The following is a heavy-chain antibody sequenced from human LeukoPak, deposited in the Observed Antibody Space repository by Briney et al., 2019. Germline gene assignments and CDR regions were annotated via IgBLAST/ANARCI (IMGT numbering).Heavy chain of an antibody. J-gene: IGHJ4*02. D-gene: IGHD3-16*01. Sequence: GGPLRLSCAASGFTFSSYAMTWVRQAPGKGLEWVSTISGSGGTTFYVDSVKGRFTISRDNSKNTLYLQMSSLRAEDTAVYYCAKVVWGTAGYFFDYWGQGTLVTVSS. V-gene: IGHV3-23*01. CDR1: GFTFSSYA. CDR3: AKVVWGTAGYFFDY. CDR2: ISGSGGTT.